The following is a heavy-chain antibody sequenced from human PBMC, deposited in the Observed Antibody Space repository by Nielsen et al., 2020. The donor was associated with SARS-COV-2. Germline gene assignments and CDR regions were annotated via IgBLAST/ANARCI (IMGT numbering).Heavy chain of an antibody. CDR1: GFTFSDYY. J-gene: IGHJ4*02. CDR2: ISSSSSYT. CDR3: ASSGWLDY. D-gene: IGHD6-19*01. V-gene: IGHV3-11*06. Sequence: GESLKISCAASGFTFSDYYMSWIRQAPGKRLEWVSYISSSSSYTNYADSVKGRFTISRDNAKNSLYLQMNNLRAEDTAVYYCASSGWLDYWGQGTRVTVSS.